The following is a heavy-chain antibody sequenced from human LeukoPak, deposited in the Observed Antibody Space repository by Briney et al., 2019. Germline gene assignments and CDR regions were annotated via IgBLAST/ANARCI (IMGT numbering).Heavy chain of an antibody. CDR2: INQDGGEN. D-gene: IGHD2-15*01. J-gene: IGHJ4*02. CDR3: ARYCSGGSCFDY. V-gene: IGHV3-7*03. Sequence: GGSLRLSCAASGFTFSTYWMSWVRQAPGKGLEWVANINQDGGENYYVDSVKGRFTISRDNAKNSLYQQMNSLRAEDTAVYYCARYCSGGSCFDYWGQGTLVTVSS. CDR1: GFTFSTYW.